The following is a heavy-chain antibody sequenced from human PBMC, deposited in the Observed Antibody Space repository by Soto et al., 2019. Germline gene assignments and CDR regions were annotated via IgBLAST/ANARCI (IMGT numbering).Heavy chain of an antibody. J-gene: IGHJ5*02. CDR2: ISGSGLKK. D-gene: IGHD1-26*01. V-gene: IGHV3-23*01. CDR1: GFIFENFG. Sequence: RLSCAASGFIFENFGMSWVRQAPGKGLEWISSISGSGLKKYYADSVKGRFTISRDNSKSTVYLELNNLSAEDTAVYHCAKNQGVELVPLATVDWFDPWGQGSVVTVSS. CDR3: AKNQGVELVPLATVDWFDP.